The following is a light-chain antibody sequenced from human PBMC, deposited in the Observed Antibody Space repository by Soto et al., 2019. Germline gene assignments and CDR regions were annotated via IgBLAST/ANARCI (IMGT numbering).Light chain of an antibody. V-gene: IGKV1-39*01. CDR1: QDISNY. Sequence: DIQMTQSPFSLSASVGDRVTLTCQASQDISNYLNWLQQKPGKAPKLLIYAASTLQSGVPSRFSGSESGTEFTLTISSLQPEDSATYFCLQSYSFPFSFGPG. CDR2: AAS. J-gene: IGKJ3*01. CDR3: LQSYSFPFS.